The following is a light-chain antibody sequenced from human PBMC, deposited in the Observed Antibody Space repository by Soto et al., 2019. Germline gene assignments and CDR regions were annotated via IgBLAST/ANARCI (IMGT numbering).Light chain of an antibody. CDR2: LAS. CDR1: QSIQSF. J-gene: IGKJ2*01. CDR3: QQYNSHSFYT. V-gene: IGKV1-5*03. Sequence: DIQMTQFPSTLSASVGDAVTITCRASQSIQSFLAWYQQKPGKAPKLLIYLASRLESGVPSRFSGSGSGTEFTLTISSLKPDDFALYFCQQYNSHSFYTFGQGTKLEVK.